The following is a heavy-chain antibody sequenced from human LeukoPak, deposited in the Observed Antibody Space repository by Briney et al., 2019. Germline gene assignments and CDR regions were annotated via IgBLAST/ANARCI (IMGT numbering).Heavy chain of an antibody. CDR3: ARDGPTYDFWSGYYNYYYYMDV. CDR2: IYTSGST. D-gene: IGHD3-3*01. Sequence: PGGSLRLSCAASGFTFSNAWMSWVRQAPGKGLEWVGRIYTSGSTNYNPSLKSRVTMSVDTSKNQFSLKLSSVTAADTAVYYCARDGPTYDFWSGYYNYYYYMDVWGKGTTVTVSS. V-gene: IGHV4-4*07. CDR1: GFTFSNAW. J-gene: IGHJ6*03.